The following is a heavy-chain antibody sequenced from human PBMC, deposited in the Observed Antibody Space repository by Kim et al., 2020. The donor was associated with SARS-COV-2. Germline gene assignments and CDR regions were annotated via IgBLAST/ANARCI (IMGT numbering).Heavy chain of an antibody. J-gene: IGHJ6*02. D-gene: IGHD3-22*01. CDR3: AKDEIHSYDSSGYQYYLICYYYGMDV. Sequence: GGSLRLSCAASGFTFSSYGMHWVRQAPGKGLEWVAVISYDGSNKYYADSVKGRFTISRDNSKNTLYLQMNSLRAEDTAVYYCAKDEIHSYDSSGYQYYLICYYYGMDVWSQGTTVTVSS. V-gene: IGHV3-30*18. CDR2: ISYDGSNK. CDR1: GFTFSSYG.